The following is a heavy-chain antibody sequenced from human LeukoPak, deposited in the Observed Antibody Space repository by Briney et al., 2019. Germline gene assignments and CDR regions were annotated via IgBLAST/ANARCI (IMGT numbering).Heavy chain of an antibody. CDR1: GFTFSSYE. Sequence: GGSLRLSCAASGFTFSSYEMNWVRQAPGKGLEWVSYISSSGSTIYYADSVKGRFTISRDNAKNSLYLQMNSLRAEDTAVYYCARDPGRADFYGMDVWGKGTTVTVSS. V-gene: IGHV3-48*03. CDR3: ARDPGRADFYGMDV. J-gene: IGHJ6*04. CDR2: ISSSGSTI.